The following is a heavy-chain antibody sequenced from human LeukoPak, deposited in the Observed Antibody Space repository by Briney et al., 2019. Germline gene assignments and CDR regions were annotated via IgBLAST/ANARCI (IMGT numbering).Heavy chain of an antibody. CDR2: ISSSSSTI. CDR1: GFTFSSYS. V-gene: IGHV3-48*01. D-gene: IGHD3-22*01. CDR3: ARDAPDPMIVVVITTPFDY. Sequence: GGSLRLSCAASGFTFSSYSMNWVRQAPGKGLEWVSYISSSSSTIYYADSVKGRFTISRDNAKNSLYLQMNSLRAEDTAVYYCARDAPDPMIVVVITTPFDYWGQGTLVTVSS. J-gene: IGHJ4*02.